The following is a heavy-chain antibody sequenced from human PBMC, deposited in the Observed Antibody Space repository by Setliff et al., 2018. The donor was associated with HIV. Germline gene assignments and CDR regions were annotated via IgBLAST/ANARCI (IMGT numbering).Heavy chain of an antibody. CDR1: GGSIRGHY. J-gene: IGHJ5*02. Sequence: SETLSLTCTVSGGSIRGHYWSWIRQPPGRGLEWIGYIYSSGSTNFNPPLQSRVTMSLDTSKNQVSLKLSSVTAADTAFYYCARDSSSWYLNGDDWSDPWGQGTLVTVSS. D-gene: IGHD6-13*01. CDR3: ARDSSSWYLNGDDWSDP. CDR2: IYSSGST. V-gene: IGHV4-59*11.